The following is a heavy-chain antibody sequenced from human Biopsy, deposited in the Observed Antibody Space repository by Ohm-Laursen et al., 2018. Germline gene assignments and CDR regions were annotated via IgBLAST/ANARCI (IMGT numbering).Heavy chain of an antibody. CDR2: MNPDSGGT. V-gene: IGHV1-2*02. CDR1: GHTLTGHY. CDR3: ARDSGDGSGNYGGCFDP. Sequence: ASVKVPCKASGHTLTGHYMHWVRQAPGQGPEWMGWMNPDSGGTKYAQKFQGRVTMTRDTSISTAYMELSSLRSDDTAVYYCARDSGDGSGNYGGCFDPWGQGTLVTVSS. J-gene: IGHJ5*02. D-gene: IGHD3-10*01.